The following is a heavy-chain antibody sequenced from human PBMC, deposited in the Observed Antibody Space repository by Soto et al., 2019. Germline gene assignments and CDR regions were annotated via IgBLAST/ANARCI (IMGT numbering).Heavy chain of an antibody. J-gene: IGHJ6*02. Sequence: SETLSLTCTVSGGSISSGDYYWSWIRQPPGKGLEWIGYIYYSGSTYYNPSLKSRVTISVDTSKNQFSLKLSSVTAADTAVYYCARMGIAAAKFADVWGQGTTVTVSS. D-gene: IGHD6-13*01. V-gene: IGHV4-30-4*01. CDR2: IYYSGST. CDR3: ARMGIAAAKFADV. CDR1: GGSISSGDYY.